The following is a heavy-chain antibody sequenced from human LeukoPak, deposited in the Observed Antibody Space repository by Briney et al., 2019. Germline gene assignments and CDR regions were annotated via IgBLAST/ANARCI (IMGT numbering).Heavy chain of an antibody. V-gene: IGHV3-30*02. CDR3: AKDRMPSFIRVILLWFGEFDY. D-gene: IGHD3-10*01. CDR2: IRYDGSNK. J-gene: IGHJ4*02. CDR1: GFTFSSYG. Sequence: GGSLRLSCAASGFTFSSYGMHWVRQAPGKGLEWVAFIRYDGSNKYYADSVKGRFTISRDNSKNTLYLQMNSLRAEDTAVYYCAKDRMPSFIRVILLWFGEFDYWVQGTLVTVSS.